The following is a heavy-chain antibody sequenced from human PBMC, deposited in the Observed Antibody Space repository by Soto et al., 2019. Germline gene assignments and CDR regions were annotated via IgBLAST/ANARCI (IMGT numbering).Heavy chain of an antibody. CDR3: ARDHPPTSNWFDP. CDR1: GGTFSSYA. CDR2: IIPIFGTA. J-gene: IGHJ5*02. Sequence: SVKVSCKASGGTFSSYAISWVRQAPGQGLEWMGGIIPIFGTANYAQKFQGRVTITADESTSTAYMELSSLRSEDTAVYYCARDHPPTSNWFDPWGQGTLVTVSS. V-gene: IGHV1-69*13. D-gene: IGHD1-1*01.